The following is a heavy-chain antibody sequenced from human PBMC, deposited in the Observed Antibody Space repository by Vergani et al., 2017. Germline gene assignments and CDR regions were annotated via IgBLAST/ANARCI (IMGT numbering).Heavy chain of an antibody. CDR2: ISGSGGNT. D-gene: IGHD2-2*01. Sequence: EVQMVESGGGLVKPGGSLRLSCVASGFTFSSYAMSWVRQVPGKGLEWVSGISGSGGNTYYANSVKGRFTISRDNSKNTLYLQMNSLRADDTAVYYCAKGVYCSSTSCYEGRGYYYGMGVWGQGTTVTFSS. J-gene: IGHJ6*02. CDR1: GFTFSSYA. CDR3: AKGVYCSSTSCYEGRGYYYGMGV. V-gene: IGHV3-23*04.